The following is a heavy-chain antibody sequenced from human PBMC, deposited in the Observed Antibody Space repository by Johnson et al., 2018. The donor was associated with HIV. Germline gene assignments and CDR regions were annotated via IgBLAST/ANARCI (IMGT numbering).Heavy chain of an antibody. V-gene: IGHV3-30*04. CDR3: ARDRCSSTSCIDAFDI. CDR1: GLTFSSYA. J-gene: IGHJ3*02. Sequence: QVQLVESGGGVVQPGRSLRLSCAASGLTFSSYAMHWVRQAPGKGLEWVAVISYDGSIKYYADSVKGRFTISRDNSKNTLYLQMNSQRAEDTAVYYCARDRCSSTSCIDAFDIWGQGTMVTVSS. CDR2: ISYDGSIK. D-gene: IGHD2-2*01.